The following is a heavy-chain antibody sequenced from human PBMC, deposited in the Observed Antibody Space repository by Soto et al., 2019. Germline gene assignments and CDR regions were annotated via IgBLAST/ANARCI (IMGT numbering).Heavy chain of an antibody. CDR3: ARGLYYYDSSGYSPRYGRDV. CDR2: IIPIFGTA. D-gene: IGHD3-22*01. V-gene: IGHV1-69*13. Sequence: GSSVKVSCKASGGTFSSYAISWVRQAPGQGLEWMGGIIPIFGTANYAQKFQGRVTITADESTSTAYMELSSLRSEDTAVYYCARGLYYYDSSGYSPRYGRDVWCQGTTVTVSS. CDR1: GGTFSSYA. J-gene: IGHJ6*02.